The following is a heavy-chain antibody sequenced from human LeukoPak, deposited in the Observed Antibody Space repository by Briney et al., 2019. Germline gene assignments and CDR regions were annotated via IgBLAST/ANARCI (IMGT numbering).Heavy chain of an antibody. V-gene: IGHV3-23*01. CDR2: ISGSGGTT. D-gene: IGHD6-19*01. CDR3: ARPSITVAETAADH. CDR1: GFTFSNAW. Sequence: GGALRLSCTASGFTFSNAWMTWVRQAPGKGLEWVSVISGSGGTTDYADSVKGRFTISRDNSKNSLYLQMNSLRAEDTAVYFCARPSITVAETAADHWGQGTLVTVSS. J-gene: IGHJ4*02.